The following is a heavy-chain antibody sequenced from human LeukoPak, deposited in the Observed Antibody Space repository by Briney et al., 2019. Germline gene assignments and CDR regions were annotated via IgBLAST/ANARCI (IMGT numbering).Heavy chain of an antibody. J-gene: IGHJ6*02. D-gene: IGHD4-17*01. Sequence: GGSLRLSCAASGFTFSSYGMHWVRQAPGKGLEWVAVIWYDGSNKYYADSVKGRFTISRDNSKNTLYLQMNSLRAEDTAVYYCARDGHGDYAGMDVWGQGTTVTVSS. CDR1: GFTFSSYG. V-gene: IGHV3-33*01. CDR2: IWYDGSNK. CDR3: ARDGHGDYAGMDV.